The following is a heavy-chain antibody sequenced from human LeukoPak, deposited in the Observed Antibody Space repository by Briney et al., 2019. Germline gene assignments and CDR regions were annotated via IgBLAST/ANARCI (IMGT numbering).Heavy chain of an antibody. J-gene: IGHJ4*02. Sequence: GGSLRLSCAASGFTFSSYSMTWVRQAPGKGLEWVAYISSSRATIFYAESVKGRFTVSRDHAKNSLHLQMNSLRGDDTAVYYCPRVDWELLDGDFDYWGQGTLVTVSA. CDR1: GFTFSSYS. D-gene: IGHD1-26*01. CDR2: ISSSRATI. V-gene: IGHV3-48*04. CDR3: PRVDWELLDGDFDY.